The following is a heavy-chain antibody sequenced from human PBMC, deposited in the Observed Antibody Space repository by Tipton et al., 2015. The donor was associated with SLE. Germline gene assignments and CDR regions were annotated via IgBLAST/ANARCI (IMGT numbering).Heavy chain of an antibody. CDR3: ARDNRYDFWSGSYFDY. D-gene: IGHD3-3*01. J-gene: IGHJ4*02. Sequence: LRLSCTVSGGSISSGYYWGWIRQPPGKGLEWIGSIYHSGSTYYNPSLKSRVTISVDTSKNQFSLKLSSVTAADTAVYYCARDNRYDFWSGSYFDYWGQGTLVTVSS. CDR2: IYHSGST. CDR1: GGSISSGYY. V-gene: IGHV4-38-2*02.